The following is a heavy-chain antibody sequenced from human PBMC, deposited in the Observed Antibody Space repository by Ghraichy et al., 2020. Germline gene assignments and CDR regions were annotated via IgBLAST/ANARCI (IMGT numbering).Heavy chain of an antibody. CDR3: ARDGRYSSSSWSYYYGMDV. V-gene: IGHV4-4*07. Sequence: ETLSLTCTVSGGSISSYYWSWIRQPAGKGLEWIGRIYTSGSTNYNPSLKSRVTMSVDTSKNQFSLKLSSVTAADTAVYYCARDGRYSSSSWSYYYGMDVWVQGTTVTVSS. CDR1: GGSISSYY. J-gene: IGHJ6*02. CDR2: IYTSGST. D-gene: IGHD6-6*01.